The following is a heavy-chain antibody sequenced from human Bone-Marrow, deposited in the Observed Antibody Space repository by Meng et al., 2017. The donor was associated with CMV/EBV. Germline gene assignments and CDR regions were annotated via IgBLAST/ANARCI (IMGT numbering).Heavy chain of an antibody. CDR1: GYTFTGYY. V-gene: IGHV1-2*02. Sequence: ASVKVSCKASGYTFTGYYMHWVRQAPGQGLEWMGWINPNSGGTNYAQKFQGRVTMTRDTSISTAYMELSRLRSDDTAVYYCARAATIFGVVITPPRYWGQGTLVTVSS. D-gene: IGHD3-3*01. CDR2: INPNSGGT. J-gene: IGHJ4*02. CDR3: ARAATIFGVVITPPRY.